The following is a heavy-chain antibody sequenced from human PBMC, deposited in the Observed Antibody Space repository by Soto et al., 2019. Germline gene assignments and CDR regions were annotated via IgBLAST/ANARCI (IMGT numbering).Heavy chain of an antibody. CDR2: ISYDGSNK. V-gene: IGHV3-30*18. CDR1: GFTFSSYG. J-gene: IGHJ4*02. D-gene: IGHD2-2*01. Sequence: QVQLVESGGGVVQPGRSLRLSCAASGFTFSSYGMHWVRQAPGKGLEWVAVISYDGSNKYYADSVKGRFTISRDNSKNTLYLQMNSLRAEDTAVYYCAKLGLRDIVVVPAASGFDYWGQGTLVTVSS. CDR3: AKLGLRDIVVVPAASGFDY.